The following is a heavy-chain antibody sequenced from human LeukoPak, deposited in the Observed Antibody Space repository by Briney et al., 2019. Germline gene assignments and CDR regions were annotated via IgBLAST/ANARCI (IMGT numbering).Heavy chain of an antibody. CDR1: GFTFTSYA. Sequence: RAGGSLRLSCAASGFTFTSYAMSWVSQAPGKGLEWVSGISGSGGSTYYADSVKGRFTISRDNSKNTLYLQMYSLRAEDTAVYYCANRGLAPLDYWGQGTLVTVSP. CDR3: ANRGLAPLDY. J-gene: IGHJ4*02. V-gene: IGHV3-23*01. D-gene: IGHD3-10*01. CDR2: ISGSGGST.